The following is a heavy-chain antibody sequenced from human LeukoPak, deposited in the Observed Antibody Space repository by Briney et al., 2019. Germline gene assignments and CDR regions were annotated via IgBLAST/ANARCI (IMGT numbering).Heavy chain of an antibody. Sequence: PGGSLRLSCAASGFTFSSYGMHWVRQAPGKGLEWVAFIRYDGSNKYCADSVKGRFTISRDNSKNTLYLQMNSLRTEDTAVYYCAKLTVPLDAFDIWGQGTMVTVSS. CDR1: GFTFSSYG. J-gene: IGHJ3*02. D-gene: IGHD2-2*01. V-gene: IGHV3-30*02. CDR3: AKLTVPLDAFDI. CDR2: IRYDGSNK.